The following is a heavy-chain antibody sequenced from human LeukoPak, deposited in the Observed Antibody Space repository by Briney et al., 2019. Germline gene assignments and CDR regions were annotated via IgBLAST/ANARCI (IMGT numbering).Heavy chain of an antibody. CDR1: GFTVSSNY. V-gene: IGHV3-53*01. CDR3: ARVHDSPY. J-gene: IGHJ4*02. CDR2: IYTGGPT. Sequence: GGSLRLSCAVSGFTVSSNYMSWIRQAPGKGLQWVSVIYTGGPTFYADAMKGRFTISRDDSKNTVYLQMNSLRAEDTAVYYCARVHDSPYWGQGTLVTVSS. D-gene: IGHD3-22*01.